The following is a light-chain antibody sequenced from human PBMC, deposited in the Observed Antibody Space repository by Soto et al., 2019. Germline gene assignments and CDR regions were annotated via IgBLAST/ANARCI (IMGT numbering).Light chain of an antibody. Sequence: QLVLTQPPSVSGAPGQRVTISCTGSSSNIGAGYDVHWYQQLPGTAPKLLIYGNSNRPSGVPDRFSGSKSGTSASLAITGLQAEDEAYDYCQSYDSSLSGYVFGTGTKVTVL. CDR2: GNS. CDR3: QSYDSSLSGYV. CDR1: SSNIGAGYD. V-gene: IGLV1-40*01. J-gene: IGLJ1*01.